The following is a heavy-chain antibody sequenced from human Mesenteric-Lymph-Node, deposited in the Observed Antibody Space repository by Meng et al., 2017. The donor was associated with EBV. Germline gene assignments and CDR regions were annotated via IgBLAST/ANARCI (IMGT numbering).Heavy chain of an antibody. CDR2: IFNSGST. V-gene: IGHV4-61*01. CDR1: GDSVSSTRCS. J-gene: IGHJ5*02. D-gene: IGHD2/OR15-2a*01. CDR3: ARVSGPYYSPWFDP. Sequence: VLLQEAGPGRVKPLGTLYLTCTVSGDSVSSTRCSWGWLRQPPGRGLEWIGYIFNSGSTNYNPSLRSRATISVDTSRNQFSLTLNSVTAADTAVYYCARVSGPYYSPWFDPWGQGSLVTVSS.